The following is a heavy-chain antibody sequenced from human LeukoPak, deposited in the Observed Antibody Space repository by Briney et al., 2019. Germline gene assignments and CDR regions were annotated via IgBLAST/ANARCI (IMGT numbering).Heavy chain of an antibody. CDR1: GYTFTSYG. J-gene: IGHJ4*02. V-gene: IGHV1-18*01. Sequence: PWASVKVSCKASGYTFTSYGISWVRQAPGQGLEWMGWISAYNGNTNYAQKLQGRVTMTTDTSTSTAYMELRSLRSDDTAVYYCATGPVYSGHKRPFGDFDYWGQGTLVTVSS. D-gene: IGHD5-12*01. CDR2: ISAYNGNT. CDR3: ATGPVYSGHKRPFGDFDY.